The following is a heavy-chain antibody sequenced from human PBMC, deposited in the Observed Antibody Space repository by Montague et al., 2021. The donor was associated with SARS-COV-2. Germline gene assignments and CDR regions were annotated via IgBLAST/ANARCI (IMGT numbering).Heavy chain of an antibody. CDR3: SWITYFDLASIYYYVMDV. Sequence: SETLSLTCTVSGGSINNYYSSWIRQPQARGMERIGFIYYSGSTEYSFYPNSRVTMSIDTSKNQFPLWLNSVTAADTAVYFCSWITYFDLASIYYYVMDVWGQGTTVTVSS. J-gene: IGHJ6*02. CDR1: GGSINNYY. V-gene: IGHV4-59*12. CDR2: IYYSGST. D-gene: IGHD3-9*01.